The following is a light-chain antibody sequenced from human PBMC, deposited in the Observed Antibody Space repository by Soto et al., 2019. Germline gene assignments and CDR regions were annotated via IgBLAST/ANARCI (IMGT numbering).Light chain of an antibody. J-gene: IGLJ1*01. CDR3: SVWDDSLNGYV. CDR2: TNH. CDR1: ASNLGGNP. V-gene: IGLV1-44*01. Sequence: QSVLTQPPSVSGTPGQKVSISCSGSASNLGGNPVNWYQHLPGAAPKLLIYTNHQRPSGVPDRFSGSKSGTSASLAISGLRSEDEANFYCSVWDDSLNGYVFGTGTKLTVL.